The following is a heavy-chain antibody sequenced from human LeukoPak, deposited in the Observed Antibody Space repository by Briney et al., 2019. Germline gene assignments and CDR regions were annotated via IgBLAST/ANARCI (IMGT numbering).Heavy chain of an antibody. D-gene: IGHD2/OR15-2a*01. J-gene: IGHJ5*02. CDR3: ARHDCDSSRCSVYWFDP. CDR1: GVSMSSSPYY. Sequence: SETLSLTCTVSGVSMSSSPYYWGWIRQPPGKGLEWIGTIYDSGNTNYNPSLRSRLTISVDTSRNQFSLKLSSVTAADTAVYYCARHDCDSSRCSVYWFDPWGQGTLVTVSS. V-gene: IGHV4-39*01. CDR2: IYDSGNT.